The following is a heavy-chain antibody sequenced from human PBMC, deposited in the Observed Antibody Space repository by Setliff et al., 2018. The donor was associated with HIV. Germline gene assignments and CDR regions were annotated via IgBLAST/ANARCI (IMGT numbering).Heavy chain of an antibody. J-gene: IGHJ4*02. Sequence: ASVKVSCKASGGTFSSYGINWVRQATGQGLEWMGWMNPNSGNTGYAQKFQGRVTMTTDTTTSTAYMELRSLRSDDTAVYYCARPDSSGPTGYFDYWGQGTLVTVSS. CDR1: GGTFSSYG. CDR3: ARPDSSGPTGYFDY. V-gene: IGHV1-8*01. CDR2: MNPNSGNT. D-gene: IGHD6-19*01.